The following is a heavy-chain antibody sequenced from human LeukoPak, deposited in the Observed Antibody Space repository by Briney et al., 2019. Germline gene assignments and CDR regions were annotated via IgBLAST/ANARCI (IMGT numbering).Heavy chain of an antibody. J-gene: IGHJ5*02. CDR2: ISSSSSTI. V-gene: IGHV3-48*01. Sequence: PGGSLRLSCAASGFTFSSYSMNWVRQAPGKGLEWVSYISSSSSTIYYADSVKGRFTISRDNAKNLLYLQMNSLRAEDTAVYYCAREPYYYGSGSHMGNWFDPWGQGTLVTVSS. CDR1: GFTFSSYS. D-gene: IGHD3-10*01. CDR3: AREPYYYGSGSHMGNWFDP.